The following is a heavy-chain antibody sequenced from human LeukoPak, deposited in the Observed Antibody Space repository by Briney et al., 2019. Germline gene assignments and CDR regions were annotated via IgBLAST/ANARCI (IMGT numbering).Heavy chain of an antibody. J-gene: IGHJ3*02. Sequence: SETLSLTCTVSGGSFSGYLWSWIRQPPGKGLEWIGEINHSGSTNYNPSLKSRVTISVDTSKNQFSLKLSSVTAADTAVYYCARGLAAGAFDIWGQGTMVTVSS. D-gene: IGHD6-13*01. CDR2: INHSGST. CDR1: GGSFSGYL. V-gene: IGHV4-34*01. CDR3: ARGLAAGAFDI.